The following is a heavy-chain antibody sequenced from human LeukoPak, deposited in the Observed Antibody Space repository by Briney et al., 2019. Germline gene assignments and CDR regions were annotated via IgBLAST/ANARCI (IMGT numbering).Heavy chain of an antibody. CDR2: IKQDGSEK. CDR1: GFTFGDYA. D-gene: IGHD4-11*01. Sequence: GGSLRLSCTASGFTFGDYAMSWVRQAPGKGLEWVANIKQDGSEKYYVDSVKGRFTISRDNAKNLLNLQMNSLRADDTAVYYCARGYSSPWDRYFDYWGQGTPVTVSS. J-gene: IGHJ4*02. CDR3: ARGYSSPWDRYFDY. V-gene: IGHV3-7*01.